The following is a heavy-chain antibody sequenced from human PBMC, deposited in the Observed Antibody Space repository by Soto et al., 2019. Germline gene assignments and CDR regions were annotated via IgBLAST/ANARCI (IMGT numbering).Heavy chain of an antibody. CDR3: ARDQIGGSYRTAYYYYGMDV. CDR2: IIPILGIA. V-gene: IGHV1-69*08. J-gene: IGHJ6*02. CDR1: GGTFSSYT. D-gene: IGHD1-26*01. Sequence: QVQLVQSGAEVKKPGSSVKVSCKASGGTFSSYTISWVRQAPGQGLEWMGRIIPILGIANYAQKFQGRVTIPADKSTSTAYMELSSLRSEDTAVYYCARDQIGGSYRTAYYYYGMDVWGQGTTVTVSS.